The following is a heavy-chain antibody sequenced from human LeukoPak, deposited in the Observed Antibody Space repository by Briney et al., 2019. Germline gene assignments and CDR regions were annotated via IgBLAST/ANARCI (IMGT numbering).Heavy chain of an antibody. CDR3: ARPLGDILTGPGY. V-gene: IGHV3-11*06. Sequence: PGGSLRLSCAASGFTFSDYYMSWIRQAPGKGLEWVSSISSSSSYIYYADSVKGRFTISRDNAKNSLYLQMNSLRAEDTAVYYCARPLGDILTGPGYWGQGTLVTVSS. CDR2: ISSSSSYI. D-gene: IGHD3-9*01. CDR1: GFTFSDYY. J-gene: IGHJ4*02.